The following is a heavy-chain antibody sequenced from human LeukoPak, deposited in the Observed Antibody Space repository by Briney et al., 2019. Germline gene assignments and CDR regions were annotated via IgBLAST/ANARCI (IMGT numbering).Heavy chain of an antibody. J-gene: IGHJ4*02. D-gene: IGHD3-22*01. CDR2: IYWDDDK. Sequence: SGPTLVKPTQTLTLTCTFSGFSLSTSGVGVGWICQPPGKALEWLALIYWDDDKRYSPSLKSRLTITKDTSKNQVVLTMTNMDPVDTATYYCAHRGYDSSGYLVPPFDYWGQGTLVTVSS. CDR3: AHRGYDSSGYLVPPFDY. CDR1: GFSLSTSGVG. V-gene: IGHV2-5*02.